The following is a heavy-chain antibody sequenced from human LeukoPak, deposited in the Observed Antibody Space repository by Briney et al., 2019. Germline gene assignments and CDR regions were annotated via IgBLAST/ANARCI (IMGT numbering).Heavy chain of an antibody. CDR2: ISSISYI. J-gene: IGHJ4*02. Sequence: GGSLRLSCAASGFTFSSYSMNWVRRAPGKGLEWVSSISSISYIYYADSVKGRFTISRDTAKNSLYLQMNSLRAEDTAVYYCARDQYGGYALDYWGQGTLVTVSS. CDR3: ARDQYGGYALDY. CDR1: GFTFSSYS. V-gene: IGHV3-21*01. D-gene: IGHD4-17*01.